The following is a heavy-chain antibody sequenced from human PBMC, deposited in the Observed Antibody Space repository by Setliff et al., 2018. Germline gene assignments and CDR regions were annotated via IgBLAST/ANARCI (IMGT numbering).Heavy chain of an antibody. CDR1: GYTFNDYG. Sequence: ASVKVSCKTSGYTFNDYGIAWVRQAPGQGLEWMGWVSPHTGNTYYTPRLHDRVTLSTDTSTSTAYMELRSLGSDDTAVYYCSRLVRFCTRTTCQRLSGGEFWGQGTLVTVSS. V-gene: IGHV1-18*01. CDR3: SRLVRFCTRTTCQRLSGGEF. J-gene: IGHJ4*02. D-gene: IGHD2-2*01. CDR2: VSPHTGNT.